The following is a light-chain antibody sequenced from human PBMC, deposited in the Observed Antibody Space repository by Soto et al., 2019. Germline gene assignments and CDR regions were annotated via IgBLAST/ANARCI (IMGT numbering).Light chain of an antibody. CDR2: GTS. V-gene: IGKV3-20*01. Sequence: EIVLTQSPGTLSLSPGERATLLCRASQSVKSSYLAWYQHKPGQAPRLLIYGTSSRATGIPDRFSGSGSGTDFTLTISRLEPEDFAVYYCQQYGSSITFGQGTRLEIK. CDR3: QQYGSSIT. J-gene: IGKJ5*01. CDR1: QSVKSSY.